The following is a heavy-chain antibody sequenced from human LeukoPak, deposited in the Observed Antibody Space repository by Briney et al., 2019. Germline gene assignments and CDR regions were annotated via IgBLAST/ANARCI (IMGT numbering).Heavy chain of an antibody. CDR3: ASGRDELTWFDP. J-gene: IGHJ5*02. CDR1: GGTFSSYA. Sequence: ASVKVSCKASGGTFSSYAISWVRQAPGQGLEWMGGIIPIFGTANYAQKFQGRVTTTADKSTSTAYMELSSLRSEDTAVYYCASGRDELTWFDPWGQGTLVTVSS. CDR2: IIPIFGTA. D-gene: IGHD1-26*01. V-gene: IGHV1-69*06.